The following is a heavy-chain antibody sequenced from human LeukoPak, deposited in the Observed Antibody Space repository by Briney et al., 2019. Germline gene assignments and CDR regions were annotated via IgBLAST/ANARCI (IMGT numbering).Heavy chain of an antibody. CDR3: ARDSSGWAHDY. CDR2: ISSSSSYI. D-gene: IGHD6-19*01. V-gene: IGHV3-21*01. CDR1: GGSISSYY. Sequence: ETLSLTCTVSGGSISSYYWSWIRQAPGKGLEWVSSISSSSSYIYYADSVKGRFTISRDNAKNSLYLQMNSLRAEDTAVYYCARDSSGWAHDYWGQGTLVTVSS. J-gene: IGHJ4*02.